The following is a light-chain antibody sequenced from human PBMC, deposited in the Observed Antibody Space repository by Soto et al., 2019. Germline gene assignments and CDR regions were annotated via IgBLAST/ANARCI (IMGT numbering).Light chain of an antibody. V-gene: IGKV3-20*01. Sequence: ILMTQSPAPLSVSPGESATLSCRASQSVRSNLAWYQQKPGQTPRLLIYDASSRATGIPDRFSGGGSGTDFTLTISRLEPEDFAVYYCQQFSSYPLTFGGGTKVDIK. J-gene: IGKJ4*01. CDR3: QQFSSYPLT. CDR1: QSVRSN. CDR2: DAS.